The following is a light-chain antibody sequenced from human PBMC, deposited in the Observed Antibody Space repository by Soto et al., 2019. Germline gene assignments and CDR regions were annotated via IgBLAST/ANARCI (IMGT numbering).Light chain of an antibody. CDR1: QSLSVSR. V-gene: IGKV3-20*01. Sequence: EIVVTHSPSTLCFSPVERCTLSCRASQSLSVSRLDWYQQKPGLDPRVLVYGASSRGPGIPERFKGSGSGTDFTLTISRLEPEDFAVYYCQQYSILPLTFGGGTKV. J-gene: IGKJ4*01. CDR3: QQYSILPLT. CDR2: GAS.